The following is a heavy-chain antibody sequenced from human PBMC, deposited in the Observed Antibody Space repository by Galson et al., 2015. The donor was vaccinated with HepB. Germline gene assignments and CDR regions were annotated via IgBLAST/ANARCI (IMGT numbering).Heavy chain of an antibody. V-gene: IGHV1-69*13. CDR2: VIPIFGTA. Sequence: SVKVSCKASGGTFSNYAISWVRQAPGQGLEWMGGVIPIFGTANYAQKFLGRVTITADESTSTAYMELSSLRSEDTAVYYCARDVGPAAHFDYWGRGTLVTVSS. CDR3: ARDVGPAAHFDY. D-gene: IGHD2-2*01. CDR1: GGTFSNYA. J-gene: IGHJ4*02.